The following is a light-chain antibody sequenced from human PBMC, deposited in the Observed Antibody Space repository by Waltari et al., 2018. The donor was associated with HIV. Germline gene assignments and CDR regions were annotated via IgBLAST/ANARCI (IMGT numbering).Light chain of an antibody. Sequence: QAVVTQHPSLTVSPGGTVTLTFASISGPVTDYPYPSWVQQKPGQVPTTLIFDTSDRHSSTPARFSGSLLGGKAALTLSGAQPDDEADYYCLLSFRGPRLFGGGTRLTVL. J-gene: IGLJ2*01. CDR1: SGPVTDYPY. CDR2: DTS. CDR3: LLSFRGPRL. V-gene: IGLV7-46*01.